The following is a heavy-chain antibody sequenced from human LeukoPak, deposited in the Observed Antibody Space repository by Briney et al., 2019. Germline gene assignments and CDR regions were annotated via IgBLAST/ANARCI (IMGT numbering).Heavy chain of an antibody. D-gene: IGHD6-13*01. CDR3: TTEVAAAGTGSYYFDY. CDR2: IKSKTDGGTT. V-gene: IGHV3-15*01. Sequence: PGGSLRLSCAASGFTFSNYAMNWVRQAPGKGLEWVGRIKSKTDGGTTDYAAPVKGRFTISRDDSKNTLYLQMNSLKTEDTAVYYCTTEVAAAGTGSYYFDYWGQGTLVTVSS. CDR1: GFTFSNYA. J-gene: IGHJ4*02.